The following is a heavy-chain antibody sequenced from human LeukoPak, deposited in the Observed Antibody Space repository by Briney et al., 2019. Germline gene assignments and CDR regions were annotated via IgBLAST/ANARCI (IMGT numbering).Heavy chain of an antibody. CDR1: GGSFSGNY. CDR3: ARAVWLRGYYFDY. V-gene: IGHV4-59*01. J-gene: IGHJ4*02. Sequence: SETLSLTCAVYGGSFSGNYWSWIRQPPGKGLEWIGYIYYSGSTNYNPSLKSRVTISVDTSKNQFSLKLSSVTAADTAVYYCARAVWLRGYYFDYWGQGTLVTVSS. D-gene: IGHD2-21*01. CDR2: IYYSGST.